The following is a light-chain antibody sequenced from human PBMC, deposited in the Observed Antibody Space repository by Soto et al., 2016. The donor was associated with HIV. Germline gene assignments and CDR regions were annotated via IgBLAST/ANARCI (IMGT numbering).Light chain of an antibody. Sequence: AIQLTQSPSSLSASVGDRVTITCRASRDIGSALAWYQQKPGKGPRLLIYDASSLQSGVPSKFSGSGSGTEFTLTISSLQPEDSATYYCQQYNSYPLTFGGGTKVEIK. V-gene: IGKV1-13*02. CDR3: QQYNSYPLT. CDR1: RDIGSA. J-gene: IGKJ4*01. CDR2: DAS.